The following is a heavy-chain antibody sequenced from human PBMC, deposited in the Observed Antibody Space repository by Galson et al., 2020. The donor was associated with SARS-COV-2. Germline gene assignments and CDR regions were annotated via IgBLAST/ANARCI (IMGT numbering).Heavy chain of an antibody. CDR2: IYYSGST. CDR3: ARAKYYDGSGYSEIDY. Sequence: SQTLSLTCTVSGGSISSYYWSWIRQPPGKGLEWIGYIYYSGSTNYNPSFKSRVTISLNMSKNQFSLKLNSVTAADTAVYYCARAKYYDGSGYSEIDYWGRGTLVTV. V-gene: IGHV4-59*13. CDR1: GGSISSYY. J-gene: IGHJ4*02. D-gene: IGHD3-22*01.